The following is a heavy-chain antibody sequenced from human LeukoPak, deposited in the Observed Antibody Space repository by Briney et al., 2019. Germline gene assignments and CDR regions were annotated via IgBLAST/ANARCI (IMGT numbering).Heavy chain of an antibody. J-gene: IGHJ6*03. V-gene: IGHV3-53*01. CDR2: IYSGGST. Sequence: PGGSLRLSCAASGFTGISNYMSWVRQAPGKGLEWVSVIYSGGSTYYADSVKGRFTISRDNSKNTLYLQMNSLRAEDTAVYYCASGSGSYSTPYYYMDVWGTGTTVTVSS. CDR3: ASGSGSYSTPYYYMDV. CDR1: GFTGISNY. D-gene: IGHD3-10*01.